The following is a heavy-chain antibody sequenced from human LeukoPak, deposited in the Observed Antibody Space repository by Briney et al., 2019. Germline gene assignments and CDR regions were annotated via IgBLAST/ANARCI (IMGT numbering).Heavy chain of an antibody. CDR1: GFTVSSNY. V-gene: IGHV3-53*01. Sequence: GGSLRLSCAASGFTVSSNYMSWVRQAPGKGLEWASVIYSGGSTYYADSVKGRFTISRDNSKNTLYLQMNSLRAEDTAVYYCARDKYDFWSGYSYNWFDPWGQGTLVTVSS. D-gene: IGHD3-3*01. CDR3: ARDKYDFWSGYSYNWFDP. J-gene: IGHJ5*02. CDR2: IYSGGST.